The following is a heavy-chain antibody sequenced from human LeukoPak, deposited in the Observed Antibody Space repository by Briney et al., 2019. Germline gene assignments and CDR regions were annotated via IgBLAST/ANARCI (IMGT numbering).Heavy chain of an antibody. CDR3: ANISPGIAVAGTLDY. D-gene: IGHD6-19*01. Sequence: PSQTLSLTCTVSGGPISSGSYYWSWNRQPPGKGLEWVGYIYYSGSTNYNPSLKSRVTISVDTSKNQFSLKLSSVTAADTAVYYCANISPGIAVAGTLDYWGQGTLVTVSS. CDR2: IYYSGST. CDR1: GGPISSGSYY. V-gene: IGHV4-61*01. J-gene: IGHJ4*02.